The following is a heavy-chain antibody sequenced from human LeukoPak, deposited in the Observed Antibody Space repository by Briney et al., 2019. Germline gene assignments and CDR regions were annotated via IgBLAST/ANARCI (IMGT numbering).Heavy chain of an antibody. D-gene: IGHD6-13*01. CDR3: AKGSVAAAGSASDI. Sequence: SETLSLTCTVSGGSISSYYWSWIRQPAGKGLEWIGRIYTSGSTNYNPSLKSRVTMSVDTSKNQFSLKLSSVTAADTAVYYCAKGSVAAAGSASDIWGQGTMVTVSS. CDR2: IYTSGST. CDR1: GGSISSYY. J-gene: IGHJ3*02. V-gene: IGHV4-4*07.